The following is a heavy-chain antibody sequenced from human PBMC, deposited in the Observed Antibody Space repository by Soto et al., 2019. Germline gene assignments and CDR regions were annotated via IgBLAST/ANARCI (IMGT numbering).Heavy chain of an antibody. J-gene: IGHJ4*02. CDR2: IWYDGSNK. V-gene: IGHV3-33*01. D-gene: IGHD5-18*01. Sequence: QVQLVESGGGVVQPGRSLRLSCAASGFTFSSYGMHWVRQAPGKGLEWVGVIWYDGSNKYYADSVKGRFTISRDNSKNTLYLQMNSLRAEDTAVYHCARDVYSYGQFDYWGQGTLVTVSS. CDR3: ARDVYSYGQFDY. CDR1: GFTFSSYG.